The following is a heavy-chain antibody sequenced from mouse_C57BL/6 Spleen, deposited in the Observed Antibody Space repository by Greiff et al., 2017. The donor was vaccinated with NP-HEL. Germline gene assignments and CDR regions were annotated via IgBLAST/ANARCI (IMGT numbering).Heavy chain of an antibody. V-gene: IGHV1-82*01. Sequence: QVQLQQSGPELVKPGASVKISCKASGYAFSSSWMHWVKQRPGKGLEWIGRIYPGDGDPNYNGKFKGKATLTADKSSSTAYMQLSSLTSEDSAVYFCARYYGPYWYFDVWGTGTTVTVSS. CDR2: IYPGDGDP. D-gene: IGHD2-3*01. CDR1: GYAFSSSW. J-gene: IGHJ1*03. CDR3: ARYYGPYWYFDV.